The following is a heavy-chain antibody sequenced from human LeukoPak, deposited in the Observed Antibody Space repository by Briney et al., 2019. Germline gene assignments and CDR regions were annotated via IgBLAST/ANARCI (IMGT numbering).Heavy chain of an antibody. CDR3: AKGDYGDFLFDY. CDR2: ISWNSGSI. D-gene: IGHD4-17*01. Sequence: PGGSLRLSCAASGFTFDDYAMHWVRQAPGKGPEWVSGISWNSGSIGYADSVKGRFTISRDNAKNSLYLQMNSLRAEDTALYYCAKGDYGDFLFDYWGQGTLVTVSS. V-gene: IGHV3-9*01. J-gene: IGHJ4*02. CDR1: GFTFDDYA.